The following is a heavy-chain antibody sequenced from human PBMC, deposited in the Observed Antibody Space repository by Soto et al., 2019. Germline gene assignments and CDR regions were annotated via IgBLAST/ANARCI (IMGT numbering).Heavy chain of an antibody. D-gene: IGHD6-19*01. J-gene: IGHJ6*02. Sequence: ASVKVSCKASGYTFTSYDINWVRQATGQGLEWMGWMNPNSGNTGCAQKFQGRVTMTRNTSISTAYMELSSLRSEDTAVYYCARELRYSSGWLPHGMDVWGQGTTVTVSS. CDR1: GYTFTSYD. CDR3: ARELRYSSGWLPHGMDV. CDR2: MNPNSGNT. V-gene: IGHV1-8*01.